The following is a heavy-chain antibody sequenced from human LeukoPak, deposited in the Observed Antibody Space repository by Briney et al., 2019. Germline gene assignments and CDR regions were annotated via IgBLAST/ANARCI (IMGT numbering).Heavy chain of an antibody. Sequence: GGSLRLSCAASGFTFIGYAMSWVRQAPGKGLEWVSAISRGGGSTYYADSVKGRFTISRDNSKNTLYLQMNSLRAEDTALYYCTKINRGEVAGHFDYWGQGTLVTVSS. CDR1: GFTFIGYA. D-gene: IGHD6-19*01. CDR3: TKINRGEVAGHFDY. V-gene: IGHV3-23*01. J-gene: IGHJ4*02. CDR2: ISRGGGST.